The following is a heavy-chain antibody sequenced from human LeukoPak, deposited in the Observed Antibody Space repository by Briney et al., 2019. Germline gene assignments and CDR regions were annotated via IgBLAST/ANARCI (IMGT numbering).Heavy chain of an antibody. CDR1: GFTFSSYS. CDR2: ISSSSSYI. V-gene: IGHV3-21*01. Sequence: PGGSLRLPCAASGFTFSSYSMNWVRQAPGKGLEWVSSISSSSSYIYYADSVKGRFTISRDNAKNSLYLQMNSLRAEDTAVYYCASGTYYDFWSGYYSKSFADYWGQGTLVTVSS. CDR3: ASGTYYDFWSGYYSKSFADY. D-gene: IGHD3-3*01. J-gene: IGHJ4*02.